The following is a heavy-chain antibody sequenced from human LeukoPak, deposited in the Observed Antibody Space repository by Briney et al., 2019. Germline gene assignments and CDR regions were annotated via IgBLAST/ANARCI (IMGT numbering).Heavy chain of an antibody. D-gene: IGHD2-15*01. Sequence: GGSLRLSCAASGFTFSSYALSWVRQAPGKGLEWVSSIGGSGGTTYYADSVKGRFTIFRDNSKSTLYLQMNSLRAEDTAVYYCAKPGTGGSTLYPGEAFDSWGQGTMVSVSS. V-gene: IGHV3-23*01. CDR2: IGGSGGTT. CDR1: GFTFSSYA. J-gene: IGHJ3*02. CDR3: AKPGTGGSTLYPGEAFDS.